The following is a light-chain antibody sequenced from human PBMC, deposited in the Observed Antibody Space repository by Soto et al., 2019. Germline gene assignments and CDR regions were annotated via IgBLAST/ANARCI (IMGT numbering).Light chain of an antibody. CDR3: QQYDNSLYT. Sequence: EIVLTQSPGTLSLSPGERATLSCRASQSVSSTYLAWYQQKPGQPPRLLIYAASSRATGIPDRFSGTGSGTDFTLTISRLEPEDFALYYCQQYDNSLYTFGPGTKLEIK. V-gene: IGKV3-20*01. CDR2: AAS. J-gene: IGKJ2*01. CDR1: QSVSSTY.